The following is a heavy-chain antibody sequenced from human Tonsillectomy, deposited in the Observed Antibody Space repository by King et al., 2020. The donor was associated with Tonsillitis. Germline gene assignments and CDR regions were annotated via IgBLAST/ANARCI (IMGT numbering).Heavy chain of an antibody. Sequence: VQLQQWGAGLLKPSETLSLTCAVYSGSFSSYYWSWIRQPPGKGLEWIGEINHSGSTKYNPSLKSRVTISVDTSKNQFSLKLSFVTAADTAVYYCARAGATVAGSYYYYMDVWGKGTTVTVSS. CDR3: ARAGATVAGSYYYYMDV. D-gene: IGHD4-11*01. CDR1: SGSFSSYY. J-gene: IGHJ6*03. V-gene: IGHV4-34*01. CDR2: INHSGST.